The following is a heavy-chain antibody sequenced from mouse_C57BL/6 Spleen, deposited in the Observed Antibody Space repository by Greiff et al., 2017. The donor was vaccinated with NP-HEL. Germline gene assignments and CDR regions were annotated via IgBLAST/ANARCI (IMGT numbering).Heavy chain of an antibody. Sequence: QVQLQQPGAELVKPGASVKLSCKASGYTFTSYWMHWVKQRPGQGLEWIGMIHPNSGSTNYNEKFKSKATLTVDKSSSTAYMQLSSLTSEDSAVYYCARPITTVVATYYAMDYWGQGTSVTVSS. CDR3: ARPITTVVATYYAMDY. J-gene: IGHJ4*01. CDR2: IHPNSGST. CDR1: GYTFTSYW. V-gene: IGHV1-64*01. D-gene: IGHD1-1*01.